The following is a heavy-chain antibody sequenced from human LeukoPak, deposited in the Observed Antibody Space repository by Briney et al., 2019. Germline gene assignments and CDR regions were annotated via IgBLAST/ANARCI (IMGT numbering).Heavy chain of an antibody. CDR3: ARGVAAMATPLDY. CDR1: GGTFSSYA. CDR2: IIPIFGTA. V-gene: IGHV1-69*13. J-gene: IGHJ4*02. Sequence: SVKVSCKASGGTFSSYAISWVRQAPGQGLEWMGGIIPIFGTANYAQKFQGRVTITADESTSTAYMELSSLRSEDTAVYYCARGVAAMATPLDYWGQGTLVTVSS. D-gene: IGHD5-18*01.